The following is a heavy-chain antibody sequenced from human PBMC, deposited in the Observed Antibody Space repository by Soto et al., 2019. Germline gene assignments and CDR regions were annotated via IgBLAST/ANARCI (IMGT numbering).Heavy chain of an antibody. Sequence: SVKVSCKASGGTFSSYAISWVRQAPGQGLEWMEGIIPIFGTANYAQKFQGRVTITADKSTSTAYMELSSLRSEETAVYYCAGARASLRGVVGTAIAACDIWG. CDR1: GGTFSSYA. V-gene: IGHV1-69*06. CDR3: AGARASLRGVVGTAIAACDI. J-gene: IGHJ3*02. CDR2: IIPIFGTA. D-gene: IGHD2-21*02.